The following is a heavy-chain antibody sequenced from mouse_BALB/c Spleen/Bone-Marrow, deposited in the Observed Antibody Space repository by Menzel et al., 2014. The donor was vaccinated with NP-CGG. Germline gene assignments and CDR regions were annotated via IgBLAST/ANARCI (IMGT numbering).Heavy chain of an antibody. CDR2: INPDSSTI. Sequence: EVKVIESGGGLVQPGGSLKLSCAASGFDFSRYWMSWVRQAPGKGLEWIGEINPDSSTINYTPSLKDKFIISRDNAKNTLYLQMSKVRSEGTALYYCSRLYYYGNFAYWGQGTLVTVSA. CDR3: SRLYYYGNFAY. CDR1: GFDFSRYW. J-gene: IGHJ3*01. D-gene: IGHD1-1*01. V-gene: IGHV4-1*02.